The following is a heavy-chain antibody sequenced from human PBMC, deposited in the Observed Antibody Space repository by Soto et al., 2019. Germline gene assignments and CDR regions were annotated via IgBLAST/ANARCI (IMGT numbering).Heavy chain of an antibody. Sequence: QPGGSLRLSCTASGFTFRTYAMTWFRQAPGKGLEWVSAISGSAGTFYATSVKGLFTISRDNSRSTVYLQMHSLRAEDSAIYYCAKEKDYDFNWGSDRFTSHYWGRGTLVTVSS. CDR1: GFTFRTYA. J-gene: IGHJ4*02. CDR3: AKEKDYDFNWGSDRFTSHY. V-gene: IGHV3-23*01. D-gene: IGHD3-16*02. CDR2: ISGSAGT.